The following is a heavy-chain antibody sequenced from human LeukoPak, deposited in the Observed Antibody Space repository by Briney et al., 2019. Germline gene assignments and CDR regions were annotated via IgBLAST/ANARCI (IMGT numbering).Heavy chain of an antibody. Sequence: GGSLRLSCAASGFTFSSYAMHWVRQAPGKGLEWVAVISYDGSNKYYADSVKGRFTISRDNSKNTLYLQMNSLRAEDTAVYYCAKDQSSGYYKTFDYWGQGTLVTVSS. CDR2: ISYDGSNK. D-gene: IGHD3-22*01. V-gene: IGHV3-30*04. CDR1: GFTFSSYA. CDR3: AKDQSSGYYKTFDY. J-gene: IGHJ4*02.